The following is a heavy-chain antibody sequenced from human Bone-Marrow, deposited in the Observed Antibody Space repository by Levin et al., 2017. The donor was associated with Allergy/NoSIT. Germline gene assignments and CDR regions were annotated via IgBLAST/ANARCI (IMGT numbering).Heavy chain of an antibody. CDR2: IYYASRH. D-gene: IGHD3-9*01. CDR1: GVSVHSAGSS. J-gene: IGHJ3*01. V-gene: IGHV4-30-2*01. CDR3: VRGAYHNLTGYYLPDVFGV. Sequence: SETLSLTCSVSGVSVHSAGSSWGWVRQAPARGLEFIGYIYYASRHSYTTSSFYDPSLESRVTVSVDRSQNHFSLRLDSVTAAATAGYYCVRGAYHNLTGYYLPDVFGVWGPGTQVIVSS.